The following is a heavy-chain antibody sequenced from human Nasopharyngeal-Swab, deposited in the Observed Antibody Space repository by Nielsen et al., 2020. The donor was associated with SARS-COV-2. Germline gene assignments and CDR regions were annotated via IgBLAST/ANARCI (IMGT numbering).Heavy chain of an antibody. J-gene: IGHJ2*01. V-gene: IGHV4-39*01. D-gene: IGHD6-19*01. Sequence: SETLSLTCTVSGGSISSSSYYWGWIRQPPGKGLEWIGSIYYSGSTYYNPSLKSRVTISVDTSKNQFSLKLSSVTAADTAVYYCARGSGPRYWYFDLWGRGTLVTVSS. CDR2: IYYSGST. CDR1: GGSISSSSYY. CDR3: ARGSGPRYWYFDL.